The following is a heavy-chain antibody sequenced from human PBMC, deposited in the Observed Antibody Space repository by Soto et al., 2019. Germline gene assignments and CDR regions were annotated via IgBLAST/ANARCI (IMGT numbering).Heavy chain of an antibody. D-gene: IGHD6-13*01. J-gene: IGHJ4*02. CDR1: GGSIRNYY. CDR2: INHSGST. CDR3: ARGPRVAATGREGVDY. V-gene: IGHV4-59*01. Sequence: ETLSLTCIVSGGSIRNYYWSWIRQPPGKGPEWIGYINHSGSTNYNPSLKSRGTISLDMSKNQVSLRLTSVTAADTAVYYCARGPRVAATGREGVDYWGQGTLVTVSS.